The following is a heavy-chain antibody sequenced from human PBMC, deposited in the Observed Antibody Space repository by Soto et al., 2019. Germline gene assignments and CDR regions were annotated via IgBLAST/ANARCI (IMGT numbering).Heavy chain of an antibody. D-gene: IGHD4-17*01. Sequence: SETLSLTCTVSGGSISSYYWSWIRQPPGKGLEWIGYIYYSGSTNYNPSLKSRVTISVDTSKNQFSLKLSSVTAADTAVYYCARGVATVVTFADAFDIWGQGTMVTVSS. CDR2: IYYSGST. J-gene: IGHJ3*02. CDR3: ARGVATVVTFADAFDI. CDR1: GGSISSYY. V-gene: IGHV4-59*01.